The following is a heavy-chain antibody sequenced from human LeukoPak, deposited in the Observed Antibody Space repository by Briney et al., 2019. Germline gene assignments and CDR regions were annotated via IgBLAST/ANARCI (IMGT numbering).Heavy chain of an antibody. CDR2: ISAYNGNT. Sequence: GASVKVSCKASGYTFTAMGLAGGGRPPEQGLGGWDWISAYNGNTNYAQKLQGRVTMTTDTSTSTAYMELRSLRSDDTAVYYCATFSGYSSGWYGVYIWGQGTMVTVSS. CDR3: ATFSGYSSGWYGVYI. D-gene: IGHD6-19*01. V-gene: IGHV1-18*01. J-gene: IGHJ3*02. CDR1: GYTFTAMG.